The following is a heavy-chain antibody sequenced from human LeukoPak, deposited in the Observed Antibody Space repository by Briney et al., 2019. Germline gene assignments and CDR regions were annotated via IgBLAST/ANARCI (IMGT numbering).Heavy chain of an antibody. J-gene: IGHJ4*02. D-gene: IGHD3-10*01. CDR2: IYYSGST. CDR3: ARADGSGSYYNFDY. V-gene: IGHV4-31*01. CDR1: GGSISSGGYY. Sequence: PSETLSLTCTVSGGSISSGGYYWSWIRQHPGEGLEWIGYIYYSGSTYYNPSLKSQVTISVDTSKNKFSLKLSSVTAADTAVYYCARADGSGSYYNFDYWGQGTLVTVSS.